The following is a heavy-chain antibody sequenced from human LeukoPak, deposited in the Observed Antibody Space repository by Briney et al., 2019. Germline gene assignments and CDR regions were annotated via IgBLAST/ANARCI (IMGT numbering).Heavy chain of an antibody. V-gene: IGHV3-30*02. D-gene: IGHD5-24*01. CDR3: RRHTRWLQFGYFDY. CDR2: MQYDGSNK. J-gene: IGHJ4*02. Sequence: TGASMRLSCAALAFTFSSYGMHLVRQAPDKGLEMLTLMQYDGSNKYYTDTVKGRFTVSRDSSKNTLYLQMNSLRPEDFFFSSRRRHTRWLQFGYFDYWGQGTLVTVSS. CDR1: AFTFSSYG.